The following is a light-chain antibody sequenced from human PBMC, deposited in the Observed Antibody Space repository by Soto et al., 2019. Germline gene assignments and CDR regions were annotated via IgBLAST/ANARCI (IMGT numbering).Light chain of an antibody. J-gene: IGKJ2*03. CDR2: DAS. Sequence: DIQMTQSPSSLSASVGDRVTITCQASQDITNCLNWYQQRPGKAPKLLIYDASSLETGVPSRFSGSGSGTDFTFTISRLQPEDIATYYCQHYDNLPPRFGQGTKLEIK. V-gene: IGKV1-33*01. CDR3: QHYDNLPPR. CDR1: QDITNC.